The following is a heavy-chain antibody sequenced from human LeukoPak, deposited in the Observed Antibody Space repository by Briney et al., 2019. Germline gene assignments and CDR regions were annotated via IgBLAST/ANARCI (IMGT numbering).Heavy chain of an antibody. D-gene: IGHD2-8*01. CDR2: IWYDGSNK. V-gene: IGHV3-33*08. CDR3: ARDGVEGRFDP. Sequence: GGSLRLSCAASGFTFSSYGMHWVRQAPGKGLEWVAVIWYDGSNKYYADSVKGRFTISRDNSKNTLYLQMNSLRAEDTAVYYCARDGVEGRFDPWGQGTLVTVSS. J-gene: IGHJ5*02. CDR1: GFTFSSYG.